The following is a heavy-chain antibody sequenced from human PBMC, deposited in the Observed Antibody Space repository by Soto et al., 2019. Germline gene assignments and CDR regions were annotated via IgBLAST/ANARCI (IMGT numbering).Heavy chain of an antibody. D-gene: IGHD6-13*01. CDR2: ISGSGGST. J-gene: IGHJ4*02. V-gene: IGHV3-23*01. CDR1: GFTFSSYA. CDR3: AKTARYSSSWYLGDPHQFDY. Sequence: EVQLLESGGGLVQPGGSLRLSCAASGFTFSSYAMSWVRQAPGKGLEWVSAISGSGGSTYYADSVKGRFTISRDNSKNTLYLQMNSLRAEDTAVYYCAKTARYSSSWYLGDPHQFDYWGRGTLVTVSS.